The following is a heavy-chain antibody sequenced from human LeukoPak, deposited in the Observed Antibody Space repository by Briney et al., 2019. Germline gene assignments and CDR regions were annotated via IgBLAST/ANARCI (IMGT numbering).Heavy chain of an antibody. V-gene: IGHV3-30*03. Sequence: GGSLRLSCAASGFTFSSYGMHWVRQAPGKGLEWVAVISYDGSNKYYADSVKGRFTISRDNSKNTLYLQMNSLRAEDTAVYYCARGPGGLGVDDFWSGYYYWFDYWGQGTLVTVSS. CDR1: GFTFSSYG. CDR2: ISYDGSNK. J-gene: IGHJ4*02. CDR3: ARGPGGLGVDDFWSGYYYWFDY. D-gene: IGHD3-3*01.